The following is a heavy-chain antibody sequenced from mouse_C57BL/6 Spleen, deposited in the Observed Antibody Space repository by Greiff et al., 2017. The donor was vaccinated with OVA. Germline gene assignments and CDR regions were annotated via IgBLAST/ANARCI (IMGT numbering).Heavy chain of an antibody. J-gene: IGHJ2*01. Sequence: EVQLQQSGPELVKPGASVKISCKASGYTFTDYYMNWVKQSHGKSLEWIGDINPNNGGTSYNQKFKGKATLTVDKSSSTAYMELRSLTSEDSAVYYCARKVDDYDEGYFDYWGQGTTLTVSS. CDR3: ARKVDDYDEGYFDY. D-gene: IGHD2-4*01. CDR2: INPNNGGT. V-gene: IGHV1-26*01. CDR1: GYTFTDYY.